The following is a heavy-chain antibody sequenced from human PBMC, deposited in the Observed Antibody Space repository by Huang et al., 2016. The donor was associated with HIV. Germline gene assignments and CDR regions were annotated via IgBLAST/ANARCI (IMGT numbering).Heavy chain of an antibody. CDR2: IYYSRST. J-gene: IGHJ4*02. D-gene: IGHD3-10*01. V-gene: IGHV4-39*02. Sequence: QLQLQESGPGLVKPSETLSLTCTVSGGSIRSDNYYWGGIRKPPGKVLEWIGSIYYSRSTYYNPTLKRQVTITVDTSKNHCSLRMRSVTAADTAVYYCARLPGSITMIRGVITDPYWGQGTLVTVSS. CDR3: ARLPGSITMIRGVITDPY. CDR1: GGSIRSDNYY.